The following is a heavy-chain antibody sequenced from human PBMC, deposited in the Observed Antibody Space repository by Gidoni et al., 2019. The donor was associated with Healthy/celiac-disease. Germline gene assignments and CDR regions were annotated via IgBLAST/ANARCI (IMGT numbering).Heavy chain of an antibody. D-gene: IGHD5-12*01. CDR2: IYYSGST. V-gene: IGHV4-59*01. CDR1: GGSISSYY. Sequence: QVQLQESGPGLVKPSETLSLTCTVPGGSISSYYWSWIRQHPGKGLEWIGYIYYSGSTNYNPSLKSRVTISVDTSKNQFALKLSSVTAADTAVYYCARSSRDGYNFFDYWGQGTLVTVSS. J-gene: IGHJ4*02. CDR3: ARSSRDGYNFFDY.